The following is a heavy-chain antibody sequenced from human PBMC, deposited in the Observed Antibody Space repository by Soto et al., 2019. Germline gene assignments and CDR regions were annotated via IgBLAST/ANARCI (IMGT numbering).Heavy chain of an antibody. CDR2: ISHSGST. CDR1: GGSISSGGYS. V-gene: IGHV4-30-2*01. J-gene: IGHJ5*02. Sequence: SETLSLTCAVSGGSISSGGYSWSWIRQPPGKGLEWIGYISHSGSTYYNPSLKSRVTISVDTSKNQFSLKLSSVTAADTAVYYCAREDTAMGGDNWFDPWGQGTLVTVSS. D-gene: IGHD5-18*01. CDR3: AREDTAMGGDNWFDP.